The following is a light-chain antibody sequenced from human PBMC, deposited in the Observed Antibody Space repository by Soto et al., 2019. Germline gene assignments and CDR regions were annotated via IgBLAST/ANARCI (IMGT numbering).Light chain of an antibody. V-gene: IGKV4-1*01. CDR1: QSVLHSSNGNNY. J-gene: IGKJ3*01. Sequence: DIEMTQSPDSLSVSLGERATINCRSSQSVLHSSNGNNYIAWYQQKPGQPPKLLIYWSSTRESGVPDRFIGNGSGTDFTLTVSSLQAEDEAVYYCQPYQSLHFTFVTGTTVHIK. CDR3: QPYQSLHFT. CDR2: WSS.